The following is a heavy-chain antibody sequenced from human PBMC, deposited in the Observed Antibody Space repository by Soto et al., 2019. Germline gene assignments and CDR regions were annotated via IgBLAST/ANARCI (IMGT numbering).Heavy chain of an antibody. J-gene: IGHJ6*03. D-gene: IGHD3-3*01. CDR2: INPSGGST. Sequence: ASVKVSCKASGYTFTSYYMHWVRQAPGQGLEWMGIINPSGGSTSYAQKLQGRVTMTRDTSTSTVYMELSSLRSEDTAVYYCAKGRAVLEWPYYYYMDVWGKGTTVTVSS. CDR3: AKGRAVLEWPYYYYMDV. V-gene: IGHV1-46*01. CDR1: GYTFTSYY.